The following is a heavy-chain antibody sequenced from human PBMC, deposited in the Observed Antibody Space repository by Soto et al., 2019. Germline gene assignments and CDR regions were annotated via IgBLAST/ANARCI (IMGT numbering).Heavy chain of an antibody. Sequence: GGSLRLSCAASGFTFSTYGMNWVRQAPGQGPEWVSYITSRSTLIYYRDSVKGRFTVSRDNAKNSLYLQMNSLRAEDTAVYYCVRAGVGDFDYWGQGTLVTVSS. D-gene: IGHD3-10*01. V-gene: IGHV3-48*01. CDR1: GFTFSTYG. CDR2: ITSRSTLI. J-gene: IGHJ4*02. CDR3: VRAGVGDFDY.